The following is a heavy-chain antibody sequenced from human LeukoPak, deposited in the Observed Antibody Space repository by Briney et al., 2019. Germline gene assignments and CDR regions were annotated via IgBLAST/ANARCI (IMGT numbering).Heavy chain of an antibody. Sequence: SVKVSCKTSGGTFSSYAINWVRQAPGQGLEWMGGIVPLFRTASYAQKFQGRVTITTDESTSTAYMELGSLRSEDTAVYYCAGGVVRGVITDAFDIWGQGTMVTVSS. CDR1: GGTFSSYA. V-gene: IGHV1-69*05. D-gene: IGHD3-10*01. CDR2: IVPLFRTA. J-gene: IGHJ3*02. CDR3: AGGVVRGVITDAFDI.